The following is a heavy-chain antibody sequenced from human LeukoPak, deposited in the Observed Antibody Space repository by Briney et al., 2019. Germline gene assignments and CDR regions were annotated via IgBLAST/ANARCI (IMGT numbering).Heavy chain of an antibody. J-gene: IGHJ4*02. CDR3: ARVRATFSPHFDN. CDR1: GFTFSSYW. V-gene: IGHV3-74*01. Sequence: GGSLRLSCAASGFTFSSYWMHWVRQAPGNRLMWVSRINSDGSITNYADSVKGRFTISRDNAKNTLSLQMNSLRAEATAVYYCARVRATFSPHFDNWGQGALVTVSS. CDR2: INSDGSIT. D-gene: IGHD5-12*01.